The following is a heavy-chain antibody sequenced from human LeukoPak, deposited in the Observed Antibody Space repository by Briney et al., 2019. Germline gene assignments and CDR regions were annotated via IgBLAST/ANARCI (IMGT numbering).Heavy chain of an antibody. V-gene: IGHV3-21*06. J-gene: IGHJ4*02. CDR1: GLTFSTSG. CDR3: ATETNGRHYDY. Sequence: AGSLRLSCTASGLTFSTSGCNWVRQAPGKGLEWVASIGPTGSDRYHADSIKGRFTISRHNANNFLYLQMNSLRAEDTAVYYCATETNGRHYDYWGQGTLLTVSS. D-gene: IGHD1-14*01. CDR2: IGPTGSDR.